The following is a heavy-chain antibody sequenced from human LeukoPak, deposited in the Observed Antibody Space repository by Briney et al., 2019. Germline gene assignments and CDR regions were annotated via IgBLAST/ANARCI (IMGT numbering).Heavy chain of an antibody. J-gene: IGHJ4*02. D-gene: IGHD3-3*01. CDR1: GFTFSSYA. V-gene: IGHV3-23*01. CDR3: AKASGTIFGVVIIYFDY. CDR2: ISGSGGST. Sequence: GGSLRLSCAASGFTFSSYAMSWVRQAPGKGLEWASAISGSGGSTYYADSVKGRFTISRDNSKNTLYLQMNSLRAEDTAVYYCAKASGTIFGVVIIYFDYWGQGTLVTVSS.